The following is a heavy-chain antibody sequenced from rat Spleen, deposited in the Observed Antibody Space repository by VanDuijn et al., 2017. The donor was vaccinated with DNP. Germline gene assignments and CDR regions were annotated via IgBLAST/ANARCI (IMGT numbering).Heavy chain of an antibody. CDR3: TSNPHIRTAAPFDY. CDR2: ISTGGGNT. CDR1: GFTFSNYY. Sequence: EVQLVESGGGLVQPGRSMKLSCAALGFTFSNYYMAWVRQAPTKGLEWVASISTGGGNTYYRDSVKGRFTISRDNAKSTLYLQVNSLRSEDTATYYCTSNPHIRTAAPFDYWGQGVMVTVSS. V-gene: IGHV5-25*01. D-gene: IGHD3-8*01. J-gene: IGHJ2*01.